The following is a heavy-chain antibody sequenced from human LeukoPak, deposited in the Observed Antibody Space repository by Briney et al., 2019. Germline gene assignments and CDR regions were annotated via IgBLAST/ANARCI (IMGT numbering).Heavy chain of an antibody. CDR1: GFTFSAYW. J-gene: IGHJ4*02. Sequence: GGSLRLSCAASGFTFSAYWMHWVRQVPGKGLVWVSRINNDGTATFFADSVKGRFTISRDNAKNTLYLHMKSLRAEDAAVYYCAKAPVTSCRGAYCYPFDSWGQGTVVTVSS. CDR2: INNDGTAT. V-gene: IGHV3-74*01. CDR3: AKAPVTSCRGAYCYPFDS. D-gene: IGHD2-21*01.